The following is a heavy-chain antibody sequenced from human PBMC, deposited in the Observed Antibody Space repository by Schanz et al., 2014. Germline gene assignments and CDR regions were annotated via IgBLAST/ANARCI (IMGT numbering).Heavy chain of an antibody. Sequence: EVQLVESGGGLVQPGGSLRLSCAASGFSVGNKYMNWVRQAPGKGLEWVSFIYIGGNTYYADSGKGRFTISRDNSKNTVYIQMNSLRAEDTAVYYCARGGPAYYFDDWGQGTLVTVSS. CDR2: IYIGGNT. J-gene: IGHJ4*02. CDR3: ARGGPAYYFDD. CDR1: GFSVGNKY. V-gene: IGHV3-66*01.